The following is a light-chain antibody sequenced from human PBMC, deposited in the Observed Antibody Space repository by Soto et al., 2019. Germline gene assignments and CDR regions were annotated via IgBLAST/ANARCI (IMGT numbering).Light chain of an antibody. V-gene: IGKV1-39*01. CDR2: AAS. J-gene: IGKJ4*01. CDR3: QQSYSTPPLT. CDR1: QSISRY. Sequence: DIQLTQSPSSLFAFVGDRVTITCRASQSISRYLNWYQQKPGKAPKLLIYAASSLQSGVPSRFSGSGSGTDFTLTISSLQPEDFATYYCQQSYSTPPLTFGGGTKVDIK.